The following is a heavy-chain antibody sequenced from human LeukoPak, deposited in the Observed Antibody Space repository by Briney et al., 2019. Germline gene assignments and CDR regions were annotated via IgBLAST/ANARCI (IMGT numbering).Heavy chain of an antibody. J-gene: IGHJ4*02. CDR1: GGSFSGYY. D-gene: IGHD5-24*01. CDR3: ARKDEMATIDY. V-gene: IGHV4-34*01. CDR2: INHSGST. Sequence: SETLSLTCAVYGGSFSGYYWSWIRQPPGKGLEWIGEINHSGSTNYNPSLKSRVTISVDTSKNQFSLKLSSVTAADTAVYYCARKDEMATIDYWGQGTLVTVSS.